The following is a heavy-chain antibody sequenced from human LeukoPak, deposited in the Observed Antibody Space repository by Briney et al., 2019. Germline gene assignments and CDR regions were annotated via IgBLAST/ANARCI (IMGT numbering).Heavy chain of an antibody. CDR1: GGSISSTSSY. V-gene: IGHV4-39*01. D-gene: IGHD3-10*01. CDR3: ARHYNSSWLHPGWFDP. Sequence: PSETLSLTCTVSGGSISSTSSYWGWVRQPPGKGLEWIGTIYYSGTTYDNPSLRSRVTISVDTSKNFFSLKLSSVTAADTAIYYCARHYNSSWLHPGWFDPWGQGTLVTVSS. CDR2: IYYSGTT. J-gene: IGHJ5*02.